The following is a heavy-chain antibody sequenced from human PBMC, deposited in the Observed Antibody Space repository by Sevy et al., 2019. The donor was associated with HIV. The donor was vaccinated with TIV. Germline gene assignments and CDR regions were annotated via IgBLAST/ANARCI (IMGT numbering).Heavy chain of an antibody. CDR1: GYTFSSYG. CDR2: ITPSSGKT. D-gene: IGHD1-7*01. CDR3: ARDETQYYHHGTPRGSFDY. V-gene: IGHV1-18*01. Sequence: ATVKVSCKASGYTFSSYGISWVGQAPGQGLEWMGWITPSSGKTQLAQTFQDRVTLTTDTSSRTAYMEVKSLRSDDTAVYLCARDETQYYHHGTPRGSFDYWGQGSRVTVSS. J-gene: IGHJ4*02.